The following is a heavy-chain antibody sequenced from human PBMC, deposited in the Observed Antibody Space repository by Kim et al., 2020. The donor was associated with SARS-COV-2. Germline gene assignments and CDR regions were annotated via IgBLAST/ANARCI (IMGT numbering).Heavy chain of an antibody. V-gene: IGHV3-11*01. CDR2: ISSSGSTI. CDR3: ASLRGLLYWGYGMDV. CDR1: GFTFSDDY. D-gene: IGHD2-8*02. Sequence: GGSLRLSCAASGFTFSDDYMSWIRQAPGKGLEWVSYISSSGSTIYYAYAAQGRFTISRDNAKNSLYLQMNRQRAEDKALYYYASLRGLLYWGYGMDVWGQGTTVTVSS. J-gene: IGHJ6*02.